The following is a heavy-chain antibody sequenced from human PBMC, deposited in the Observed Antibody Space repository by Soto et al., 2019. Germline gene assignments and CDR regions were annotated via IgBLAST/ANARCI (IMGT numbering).Heavy chain of an antibody. CDR2: ISAYNGNT. CDR1: GGTFTSYG. J-gene: IGHJ4*02. V-gene: IGHV1-18*01. D-gene: IGHD4-17*01. Sequence: GASVKVSCKASGGTFTSYGIRWVRQATGQGLEWMGWISAYNGNTNNARNLQGRVTMTTDTSTTTAYMELRSLRSDDTAVYFCARDSQSYGALDYWGQGTPVTVSS. CDR3: ARDSQSYGALDY.